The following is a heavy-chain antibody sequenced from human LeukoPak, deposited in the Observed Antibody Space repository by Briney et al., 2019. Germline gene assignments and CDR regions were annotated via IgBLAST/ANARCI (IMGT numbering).Heavy chain of an antibody. CDR2: IKQDGSET. CDR1: GFTFRSYW. CDR3: AKGYSGYVITAFDI. J-gene: IGHJ3*02. V-gene: IGHV3-7*01. Sequence: TGGSLRLSCAASGFTFRSYWMTWVRQYPGKGLEWVANIKQDGSETYYADSVKGRFTISRDNAKRSLYLQMNSLRAEDTAVYYCAKGYSGYVITAFDIWGQGTMVTVSS. D-gene: IGHD5-12*01.